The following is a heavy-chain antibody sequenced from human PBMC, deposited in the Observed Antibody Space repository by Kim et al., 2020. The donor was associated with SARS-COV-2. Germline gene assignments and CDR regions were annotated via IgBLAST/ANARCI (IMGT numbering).Heavy chain of an antibody. D-gene: IGHD3-3*01. CDR3: AKGEMPPHEFWSGYPTPIDY. CDR1: GFTFDDSA. Sequence: GGSLRLSCAASGFTFDDSAMHWVRQAPGKGLEWVALISGNGGSTYYADSVKGRFTISRDNSKNSMYLQMNSLRTEDTAVYYCAKGEMPPHEFWSGYPTPIDYWGQGTLVTVSS. CDR2: ISGNGGST. J-gene: IGHJ4*02. V-gene: IGHV3-43*02.